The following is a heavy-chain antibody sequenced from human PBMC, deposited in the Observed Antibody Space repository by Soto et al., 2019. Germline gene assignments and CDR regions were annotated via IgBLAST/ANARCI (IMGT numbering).Heavy chain of an antibody. CDR1: GFTFSSYA. CDR3: AKVGYSNSYGPHYYYYYGMDV. V-gene: IGHV3-23*01. Sequence: GGSLRLSCAASGFTFSSYAMSWVRQAPGRGLEWVSAISGSGGSTYYADSVKGRFTISRDNSKNTLYLQMNSLRAEDTAVYYCAKVGYSNSYGPHYYYYYGMDVWGQGTMVTVSS. J-gene: IGHJ6*02. D-gene: IGHD4-4*01. CDR2: ISGSGGST.